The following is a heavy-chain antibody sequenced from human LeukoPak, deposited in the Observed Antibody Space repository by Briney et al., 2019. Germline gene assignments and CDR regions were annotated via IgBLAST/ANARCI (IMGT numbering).Heavy chain of an antibody. Sequence: SETLSLTCTVSGGSISSSSYYWGWIRQPPGKGLEWIGSIYYSGSTYYNPSLKSRVTISVDTSKNQFSLMLSSVTAADTAVYYCARNYYGSGSPLYYYYYMDVWGKGTTVTISS. CDR3: ARNYYGSGSPLYYYYYMDV. J-gene: IGHJ6*03. D-gene: IGHD3-10*01. CDR1: GGSISSSSYY. CDR2: IYYSGST. V-gene: IGHV4-39*07.